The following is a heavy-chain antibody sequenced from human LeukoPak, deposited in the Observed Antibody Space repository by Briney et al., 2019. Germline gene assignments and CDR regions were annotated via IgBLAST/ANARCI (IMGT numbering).Heavy chain of an antibody. CDR3: ARWGFISE. J-gene: IGHJ4*02. Sequence: PSETLSLTCTVSGGSIGSSSFYWGWVRQPPGKGLEWIGSIYYTGSTYYNPSLKSRVTISVDTSKNQFSLKLTSVTAADTAVYYCARWGFISEWGQGTLVTVSS. D-gene: IGHD3-16*01. CDR1: GGSIGSSSFY. CDR2: IYYTGST. V-gene: IGHV4-39*07.